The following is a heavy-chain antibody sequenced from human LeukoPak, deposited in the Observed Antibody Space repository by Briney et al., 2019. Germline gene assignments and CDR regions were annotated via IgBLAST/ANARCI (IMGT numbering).Heavy chain of an antibody. V-gene: IGHV3-21*06. J-gene: IGHJ4*02. Sequence: GGSLRLSCEASGFTFSSISMNWVRQAPGKGLEWVFSISPDGGNTYHADSVKCRFSNSRDNAKSSLYLQMNSLRAEDTAVYYCTRDLPVPSLVRGIIIYGLIDYWGQGTLVTVSS. CDR3: TRDLPVPSLVRGIIIYGLIDY. CDR2: ISPDGGNT. D-gene: IGHD3-10*01. CDR1: GFTFSSIS.